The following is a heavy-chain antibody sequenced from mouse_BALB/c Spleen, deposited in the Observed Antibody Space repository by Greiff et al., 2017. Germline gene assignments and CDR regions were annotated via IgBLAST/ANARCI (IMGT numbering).Heavy chain of an antibody. Sequence: EVMLVESGGGLVQPGGSLKLSCAASGFTFSSYTMSWVRQTPEKRLEWVAYISNGGGSTYYPDTVKGRFTISRDNAKNTLYLQMSSLKSEDTAMYYCARHGGLDAMDYWGQGTSVTVSS. CDR3: ARHGGLDAMDY. CDR1: GFTFSSYT. J-gene: IGHJ4*01. CDR2: ISNGGGST. D-gene: IGHD2-4*01. V-gene: IGHV5-12-2*01.